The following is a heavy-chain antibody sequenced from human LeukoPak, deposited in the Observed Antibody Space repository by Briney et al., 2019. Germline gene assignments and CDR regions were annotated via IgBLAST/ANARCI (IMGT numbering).Heavy chain of an antibody. CDR3: ARALSSSWSRRWSAFDI. Sequence: ASVKVSCKASGYTFTSYDINWVRQATGQGLEWMGWMNPNSGNAGYAQKFQGRVTITRNTSISTAYMELSSLRSEDTAVYYCARALSSSWSRRWSAFDIWGQGTMVTVSS. J-gene: IGHJ3*02. CDR2: MNPNSGNA. V-gene: IGHV1-8*03. CDR1: GYTFTSYD. D-gene: IGHD6-13*01.